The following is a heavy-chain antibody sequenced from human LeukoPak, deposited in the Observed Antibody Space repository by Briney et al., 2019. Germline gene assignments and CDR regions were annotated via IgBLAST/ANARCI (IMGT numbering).Heavy chain of an antibody. J-gene: IGHJ4*02. CDR3: ARDLLWRMYYGSGSPLSDY. Sequence: GASVKVSCKASGYTFTSYYMHWVRQAPGQGLEWMGIINPSGGSTSYAQKFQGRVTMARDTSTSTVYMELSSLRSENTAVYYCARDLLWRMYYGSGSPLSDYWGQGTLVTVSS. CDR1: GYTFTSYY. CDR2: INPSGGST. V-gene: IGHV1-46*01. D-gene: IGHD3-10*01.